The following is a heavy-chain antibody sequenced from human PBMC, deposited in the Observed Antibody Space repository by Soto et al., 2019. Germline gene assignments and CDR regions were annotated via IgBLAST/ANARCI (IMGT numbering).Heavy chain of an antibody. V-gene: IGHV3-72*01. CDR3: ARVVDYRELFFDL. D-gene: IGHD4-17*01. Sequence: EVQLVESGGGLVQPGGSLRLSCVGSGFTFSDHHMDWVRQAPGKGLEWVGRIRSIANSYTTEYAASVEGRFTISRDDSKDSRYLQVNSLKTDDTAVYYGARVVDYRELFFDLWGQGTLVTVSS. CDR2: IRSIANSYTT. CDR1: GFTFSDHH. J-gene: IGHJ4*02.